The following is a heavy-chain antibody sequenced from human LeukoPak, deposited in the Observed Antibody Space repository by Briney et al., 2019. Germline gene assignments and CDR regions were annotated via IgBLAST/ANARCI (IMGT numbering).Heavy chain of an antibody. CDR2: ISGSRVNT. CDR3: AKGGAVTGTGTFDY. J-gene: IGHJ4*02. CDR1: GFTFSNYA. Sequence: RGSLRLSCAASGFTFSNYAMSWVRQAPGKGLEWVSAISGSRVNTYYADSVKGRFIISRDNSKNTLFLQMNSLRAEDTAVYYCAKGGAVTGTGTFDYWGRGTLVTVSS. D-gene: IGHD1-14*01. V-gene: IGHV3-23*01.